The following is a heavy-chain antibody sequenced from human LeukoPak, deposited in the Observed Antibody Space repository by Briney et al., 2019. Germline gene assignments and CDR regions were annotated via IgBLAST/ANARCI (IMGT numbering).Heavy chain of an antibody. CDR2: ISSSGAPI. J-gene: IGHJ4*02. V-gene: IGHV3-23*01. CDR3: AKCAWFGDAPGGDY. D-gene: IGHD3-10*01. CDR1: GFTFANNA. Sequence: PGGSLRLSCAASGFTFANNAMSWVRQSPGKGLEWVSAISSSGAPIYYADSVRGRLTVSRDNSKNTLYLQMNSLRAEDTALYYCAKCAWFGDAPGGDYWGQGTLVTVSS.